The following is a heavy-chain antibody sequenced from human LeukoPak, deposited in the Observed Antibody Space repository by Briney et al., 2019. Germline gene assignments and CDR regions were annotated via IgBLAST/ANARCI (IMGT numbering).Heavy chain of an antibody. D-gene: IGHD6-19*01. CDR1: GYTFGAYY. V-gene: IGHV1-2*02. Sequence: ASVKVSCKASGYTFGAYYMYWVRQAPGQGLEWMGWIRPNSGGTNYTQKFQGRVTMTRDTSINTAYMELSRLTSDDTAVYYCARGGGYSSGPSHWGQGTLVTVSS. CDR3: ARGGGYSSGPSH. J-gene: IGHJ4*02. CDR2: IRPNSGGT.